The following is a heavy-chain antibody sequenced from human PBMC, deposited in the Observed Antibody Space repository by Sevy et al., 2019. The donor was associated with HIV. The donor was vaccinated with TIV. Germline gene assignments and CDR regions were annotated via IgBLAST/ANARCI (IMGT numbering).Heavy chain of an antibody. V-gene: IGHV1-18*04. CDR3: AIELGYCSSTSCYGGYYYYMDV. Sequence: ASVKVSCKASGYTFTSYGISWVRQAPGQGLEWMGWISAYNGNTNYAQKLQGRVTMTTDTSTSTAYMELRSLRSDDTAVYYCAIELGYCSSTSCYGGYYYYMDVWGKGTTVTVSS. CDR2: ISAYNGNT. J-gene: IGHJ6*03. CDR1: GYTFTSYG. D-gene: IGHD2-2*01.